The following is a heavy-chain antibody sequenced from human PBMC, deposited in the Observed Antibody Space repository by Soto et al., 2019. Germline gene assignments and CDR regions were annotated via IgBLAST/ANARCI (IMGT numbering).Heavy chain of an antibody. Sequence: SETLSLTCAVSGGSISSGGYSWSWIRQPPGKGLEWIGYIYHSGSTYYNPSLKSRVTISVDRSKNQFSLKLSSVTAADTAVYYCARGFGYDIVTGSPYGMDVWGQGTTVTVYS. J-gene: IGHJ6*02. CDR2: IYHSGST. CDR1: GGSISSGGYS. V-gene: IGHV4-30-2*01. D-gene: IGHD3-9*01. CDR3: ARGFGYDIVTGSPYGMDV.